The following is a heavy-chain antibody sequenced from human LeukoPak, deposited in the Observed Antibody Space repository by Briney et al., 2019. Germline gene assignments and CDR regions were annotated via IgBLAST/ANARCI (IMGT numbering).Heavy chain of an antibody. J-gene: IGHJ4*01. CDR3: ARDWSEPYYFDH. CDR1: GGSISSGDYY. D-gene: IGHD3-3*01. V-gene: IGHV4-30-4*01. Sequence: SSQTLSLTCTVSGGSISSGDYYWSWIRQPPGKGLEWIGYIYYSGSTYYNPSLKSRVTISVDTSKNQFSLKLSSVTAADTAVYYCARDWSEPYYFDHWGQGILVTVSS. CDR2: IYYSGST.